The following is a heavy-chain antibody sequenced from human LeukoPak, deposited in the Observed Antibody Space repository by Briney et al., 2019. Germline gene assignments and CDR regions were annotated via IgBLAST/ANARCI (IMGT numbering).Heavy chain of an antibody. V-gene: IGHV4-39*01. CDR2: IYYSGST. Sequence: SSETLSLTCTVSGGSISSSSYYWGRLRPPPGKGLEWIVSIYYSGSTYYNPSLKSRVTISVDTSKNQFSLKLSSVTAADTAVYYCARGTSSSWYRWFDYWGQGTLVTVSS. CDR3: ARGTSSSWYRWFDY. J-gene: IGHJ4*02. CDR1: GGSISSSSYY. D-gene: IGHD6-13*01.